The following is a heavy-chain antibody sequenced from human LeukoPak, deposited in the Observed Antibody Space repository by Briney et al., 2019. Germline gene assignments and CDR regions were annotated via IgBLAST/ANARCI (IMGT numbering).Heavy chain of an antibody. V-gene: IGHV3-13*01. CDR3: ANSRPLRYRDAFDI. Sequence: PGGSLRLSCAASGFTFSSYDMHWVRQATGKGLEWVSAIGTAGDTYYPGSVKGRFTISRENAKNTLYLQMNSLRAEDTAVYYCANSRPLRYRDAFDIWGQGTMVTVSS. D-gene: IGHD3-9*01. CDR2: IGTAGDT. CDR1: GFTFSSYD. J-gene: IGHJ3*02.